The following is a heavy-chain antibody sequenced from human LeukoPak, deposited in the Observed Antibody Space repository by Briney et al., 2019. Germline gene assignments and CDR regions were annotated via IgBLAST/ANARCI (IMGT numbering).Heavy chain of an antibody. D-gene: IGHD2-15*01. Sequence: GGSLRLSCAASGLTVSSNYMSWVRQAPGKGLEWVSVIYSGGSTYYADSVKGRFTISRDNSKNTLYLQMNSLRAEDTAVYYCASQRNGYCSGGSCYPYDTAPISWGQGTLVTVSS. CDR1: GLTVSSNY. CDR2: IYSGGST. CDR3: ASQRNGYCSGGSCYPYDTAPIS. J-gene: IGHJ4*02. V-gene: IGHV3-66*04.